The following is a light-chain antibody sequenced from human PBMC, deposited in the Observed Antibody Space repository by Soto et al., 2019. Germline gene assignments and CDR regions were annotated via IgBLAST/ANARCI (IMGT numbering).Light chain of an antibody. CDR2: GAS. CDR3: QQYGSSPAT. J-gene: IGKJ5*01. Sequence: EIVLTQSPCTLSLSPGERATLSCRASQSVSSSYLAWYQQKPGQAPRLLIYGASSRATGIPDRFSGSGSGTDFTLTISRLEPEDFAVYYCQQYGSSPATFGPGTRLEIK. CDR1: QSVSSSY. V-gene: IGKV3-20*01.